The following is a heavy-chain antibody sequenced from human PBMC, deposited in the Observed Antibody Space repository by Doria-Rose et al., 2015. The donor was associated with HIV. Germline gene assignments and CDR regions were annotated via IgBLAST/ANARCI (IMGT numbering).Heavy chain of an antibody. J-gene: IGHJ4*02. CDR1: GYTFPSNA. V-gene: IGHV1-18*01. D-gene: IGHD3-10*01. Sequence: PGASVKVSCKASGYTFPSNAISWVRQAPGQGLEWMGWIRANNGNTNYAQKFQGRVTMTTDTSTSTAYMELRSLRSDDTAVYYCARDRYGSGNDYWGQGTMVTVSS. CDR3: ARDRYGSGNDY. CDR2: IRANNGNT.